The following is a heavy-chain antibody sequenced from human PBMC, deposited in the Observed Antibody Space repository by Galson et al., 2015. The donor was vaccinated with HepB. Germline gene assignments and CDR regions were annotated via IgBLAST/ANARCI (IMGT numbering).Heavy chain of an antibody. CDR1: GGSISISSYY. CDR3: ASLPYSSGWYFFDY. Sequence: ETLSLTCTVSGGSISISSYYWGWIRQPPGKGLEWIGNIYYTGSTYYSPSLKSLVTISVDTSKNQFSLKLSSVTAADTAVYYCASLPYSSGWYFFDYWGQGTLVTVSS. D-gene: IGHD6-19*01. V-gene: IGHV4-39*01. CDR2: IYYTGST. J-gene: IGHJ4*02.